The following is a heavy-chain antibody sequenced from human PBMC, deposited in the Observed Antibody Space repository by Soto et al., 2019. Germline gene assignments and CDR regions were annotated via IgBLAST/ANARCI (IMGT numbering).Heavy chain of an antibody. CDR2: IYYSGST. CDR1: GGSISSSSYY. V-gene: IGHV4-39*01. D-gene: IGHD2-15*01. Sequence: SETLSLTCTVSGGSISSSSYYWGWIRQPPGKGLEWIGSIYYSGSTYYNPSLKSRVTISVDTSKNQFSLKLGSVTAADTAVYYCARRVVAATGAYYFDYWGQGTLVTVSS. J-gene: IGHJ4*02. CDR3: ARRVVAATGAYYFDY.